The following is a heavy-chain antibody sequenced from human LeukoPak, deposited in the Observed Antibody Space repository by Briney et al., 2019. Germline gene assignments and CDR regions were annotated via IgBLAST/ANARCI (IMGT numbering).Heavy chain of an antibody. CDR2: ISSSSSYI. Sequence: GGSLRLSCAASGFTFSSYSMNWVRQAPGKGLEWVSSISSSSSYIFYADSVKGRFTIFRDNAKNSLYLQMNSLRAEDTAVYYCARDYYDSSGYYHGDYWGQGTLVTVSS. D-gene: IGHD3-22*01. CDR1: GFTFSSYS. V-gene: IGHV3-21*01. J-gene: IGHJ4*02. CDR3: ARDYYDSSGYYHGDY.